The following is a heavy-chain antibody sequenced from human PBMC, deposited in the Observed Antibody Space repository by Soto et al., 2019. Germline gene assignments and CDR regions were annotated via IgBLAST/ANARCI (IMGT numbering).Heavy chain of an antibody. CDR2: ISSSSSYI. V-gene: IGHV3-21*01. Sequence: PGGPLKSPCPASDFTSIGISLNWFPRAPGKGLEWVSSISSSSSYIYYADSVKGRFTISRDNAKNSLYLQMNSLRAEDTAVYYCARDWRGIVATGALSFDYWGQGTLVTVSS. J-gene: IGHJ4*02. CDR1: DFTSIGIS. D-gene: IGHD5-12*01. CDR3: ARDWRGIVATGALSFDY.